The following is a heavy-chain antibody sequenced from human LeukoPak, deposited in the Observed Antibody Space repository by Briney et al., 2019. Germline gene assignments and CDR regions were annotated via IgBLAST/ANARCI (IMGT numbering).Heavy chain of an antibody. CDR1: GYTFTDYY. Sequence: ASVKVSCKASGYTFTDYYMHWVRQAPGQGLEWMGRINPNSGGTNYAQKLQGRVTMTTDTSTSTAYMELRSLRSDDTAVYYCARARRGSSLYYYGMDVWGQGTTVTVSS. CDR2: INPNSGGT. D-gene: IGHD6-13*01. J-gene: IGHJ6*02. CDR3: ARARRGSSLYYYGMDV. V-gene: IGHV1-2*06.